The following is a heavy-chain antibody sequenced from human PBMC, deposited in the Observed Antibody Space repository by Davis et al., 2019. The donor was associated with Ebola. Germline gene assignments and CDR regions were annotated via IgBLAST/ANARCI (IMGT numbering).Heavy chain of an antibody. CDR3: AKDRWLQPDY. J-gene: IGHJ4*02. CDR1: GFTFSSYA. D-gene: IGHD5-24*01. V-gene: IGHV3-64*04. Sequence: GGSLRLSCAASGFTFSSYAMHWVRQAPGKGLEYVSGIRSNGGSTNYADSVKGRFTISRDNSKNTLYLQMNSLRAEDTAVYYCAKDRWLQPDYWGQGTLVTVSS. CDR2: IRSNGGST.